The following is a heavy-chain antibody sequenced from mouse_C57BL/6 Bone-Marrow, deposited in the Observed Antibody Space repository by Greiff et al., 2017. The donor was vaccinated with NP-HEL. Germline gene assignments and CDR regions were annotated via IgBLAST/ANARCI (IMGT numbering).Heavy chain of an antibody. D-gene: IGHD1-1*01. CDR1: GYTFTDYY. V-gene: IGHV1-76*01. J-gene: IGHJ1*03. CDR3: ARTKSYYYGSNWYFDV. Sequence: QVHVKQSGAELVRPGASVKLSCKASGYTFTDYYINWVKQRPGQGLEWIARIYPGSGNTYYNEKFKGKATLTAEKSSSTAYMQLSSLTSEDSAVYFCARTKSYYYGSNWYFDVWGTGTTVTVSS. CDR2: IYPGSGNT.